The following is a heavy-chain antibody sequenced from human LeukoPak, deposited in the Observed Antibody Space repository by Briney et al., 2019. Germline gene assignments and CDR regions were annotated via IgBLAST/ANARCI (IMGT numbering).Heavy chain of an antibody. V-gene: IGHV1-2*02. CDR3: ARSGEYHLLSRVAY. Sequence: GASVKVSCKASGYTFTGYYMHWVRQAPGQGLEWMGWINPNSGDTNYAQKFQGRVTMTRDTSISTAFMELSRLRSDDTAVYYCARSGEYHLLSRVAYWGQGTLVTVSS. J-gene: IGHJ4*02. CDR1: GYTFTGYY. D-gene: IGHD2-2*01. CDR2: INPNSGDT.